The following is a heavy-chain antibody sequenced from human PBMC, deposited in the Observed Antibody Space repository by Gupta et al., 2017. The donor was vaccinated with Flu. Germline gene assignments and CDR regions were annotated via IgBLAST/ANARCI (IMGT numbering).Heavy chain of an antibody. Sequence: EVQLLQSGGGLVESGGSLRLSCSASGFPLSIYAMSWVRQAPGKGLEWVATISGTGRRTSYGDSVKGRFSISRDNSKNTLYLQTNSLRDEDTAVYYCAKEVLSAYFDSWGQGSLVTVSS. CDR1: GFPLSIYA. CDR3: AKEVLSAYFDS. V-gene: IGHV3-23*01. D-gene: IGHD1-26*01. CDR2: ISGTGRRT. J-gene: IGHJ4*02.